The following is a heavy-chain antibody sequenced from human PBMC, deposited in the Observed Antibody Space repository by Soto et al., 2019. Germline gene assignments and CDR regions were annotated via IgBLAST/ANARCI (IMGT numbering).Heavy chain of an antibody. V-gene: IGHV3-11*01. CDR1: GLTFSDYY. CDR3: ASPGVSVSGEGV. D-gene: IGHD1-1*01. CDR2: ISASGANI. J-gene: IGHJ4*02. Sequence: KPGGSLRLSCVASGLTFSDYYMSWIRQAPGKGLEWISYISASGANIYYADSVQGRFTISRHNAKSSLHLHMNSLTADDTAVYYCASPGVSVSGEGVWGQGTLVTVSS.